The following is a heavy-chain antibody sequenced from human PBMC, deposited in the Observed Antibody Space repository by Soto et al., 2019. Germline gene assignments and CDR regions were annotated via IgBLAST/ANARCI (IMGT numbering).Heavy chain of an antibody. J-gene: IGHJ4*02. CDR2: LSASGTNT. CDR1: GFTYSNYG. CDR3: AKETRSRGPFDY. V-gene: IGHV3-23*01. Sequence: GGSLRPSCAASGFTYSNYGMNWVRQAPGKGLEWVSALSASGTNTYYADSVKGRFTISRDNSKNTLYLQMNSLRAEDTALYYCAKETRSRGPFDYWGRGTLVTVSS. D-gene: IGHD5-12*01.